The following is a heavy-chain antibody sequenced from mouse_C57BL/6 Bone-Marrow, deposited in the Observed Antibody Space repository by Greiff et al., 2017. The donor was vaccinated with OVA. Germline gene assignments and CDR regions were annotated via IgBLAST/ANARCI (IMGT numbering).Heavy chain of an antibody. CDR1: GYTFTSYW. CDR2: IDPSDSYT. CDR3: ANYPY. J-gene: IGHJ2*01. V-gene: IGHV1-50*01. Sequence: VQLQQSGAELVKPGASVKLSCKASGYTFTSYWMQWVKQRPGQGLEWIGEIDPSDSYTNYNQKFKGKATLTVDTSSSTAYMQLSSLTSEDSAVYYCANYPYWGQGTTLTVSS. D-gene: IGHD1-1*01.